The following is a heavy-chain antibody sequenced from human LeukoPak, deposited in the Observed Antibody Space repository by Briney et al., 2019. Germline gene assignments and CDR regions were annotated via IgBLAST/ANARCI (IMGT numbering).Heavy chain of an antibody. J-gene: IGHJ5*02. CDR1: GFTFSSYA. V-gene: IGHV3-30*04. CDR2: ISYDESNK. D-gene: IGHD2-2*01. CDR3: ARDPRVARNCSSTSCYRGGANPENWFDP. Sequence: GGSLRLSCAASGFTFSSYAMHWVRQAPGKGLEWVAVISYDESNKYYADSVKGRFTISRDNSKNTLYLQMNSLRAEDTAVYYCARDPRVARNCSSTSCYRGGANPENWFDPWGQGTLVTVSS.